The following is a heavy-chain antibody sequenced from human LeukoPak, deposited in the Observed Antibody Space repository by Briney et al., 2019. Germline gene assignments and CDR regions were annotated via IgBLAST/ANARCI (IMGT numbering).Heavy chain of an antibody. D-gene: IGHD6-13*01. J-gene: IGHJ4*02. CDR1: GGSISNYY. CDR2: IYYSGST. V-gene: IGHV4-59*01. Sequence: SETLSLTCTVSGGSISNYYWSWIRQPPGKGLEWIGYIYYSGSTNYNPSLKSRVTISVDTSKNQFSLKLSSVTAADTAVYYCARARGWAAAGYYFDYWGQGTLVTVSS. CDR3: ARARGWAAAGYYFDY.